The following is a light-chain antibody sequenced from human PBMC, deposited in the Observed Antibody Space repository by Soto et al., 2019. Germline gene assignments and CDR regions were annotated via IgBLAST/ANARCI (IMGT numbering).Light chain of an antibody. Sequence: IGMKKSPATLSVYPGERARLSCRASHSVSSDLAWYHQKPGQAPRLLIYGASTRAAGFPDRFSGSGSGTDFTLTISRLEPEDFAVYYCQKYSSTPRSFGQGTKVDI. J-gene: IGKJ1*01. CDR3: QKYSSTPRS. CDR1: HSVSSD. CDR2: GAS. V-gene: IGKV3D-15*01.